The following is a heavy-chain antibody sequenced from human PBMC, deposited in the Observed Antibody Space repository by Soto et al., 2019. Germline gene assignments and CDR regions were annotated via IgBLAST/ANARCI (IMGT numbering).Heavy chain of an antibody. Sequence: QVQLQQWGAGLLKPSETLSLTCAVYGGSFSGYYWSWIRQPPGKGPEWIGEINHSGSTNYNPSLKSRVTISVDTSKNQFSLKLSSVTAADTAVYYCAGLFGVVIIPRDRNFDYWGRGTLVTVSS. J-gene: IGHJ4*02. CDR2: INHSGST. V-gene: IGHV4-34*01. CDR1: GGSFSGYY. CDR3: AGLFGVVIIPRDRNFDY. D-gene: IGHD3-3*01.